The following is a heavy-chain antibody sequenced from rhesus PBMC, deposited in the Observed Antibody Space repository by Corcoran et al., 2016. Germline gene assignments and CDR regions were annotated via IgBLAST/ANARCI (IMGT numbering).Heavy chain of an antibody. Sequence: QVQLQESGPGLVKPSETLSLTCAVSGYSISSGYYWGWIRQPPGKGLGYIGYISGSSGSTYYNPSLKSRVTISKDTSKNQFSLKLSSVTAADTAVYYCARLRSGSSPDYWGQGVLVTVSS. CDR2: ISGSSGST. D-gene: IGHD6-25*01. CDR3: ARLRSGSSPDY. CDR1: GYSISSGYY. J-gene: IGHJ4*01. V-gene: IGHV4-99*01.